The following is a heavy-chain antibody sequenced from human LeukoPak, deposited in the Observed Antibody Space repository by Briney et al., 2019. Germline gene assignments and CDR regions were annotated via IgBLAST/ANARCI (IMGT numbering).Heavy chain of an antibody. CDR3: ARGFAYNWFDP. CDR1: GFSFNNYR. Sequence: GSLRLSCVASGFSFNNYRMTWVRQPPGKGLEWIGEINHSGSTNYNPSLKSRVTISVDTSKNQFSLKLSSVTAADTAVYYCARGFAYNWFDPWGQGTLVTVSS. J-gene: IGHJ5*02. V-gene: IGHV4-34*01. CDR2: INHSGST.